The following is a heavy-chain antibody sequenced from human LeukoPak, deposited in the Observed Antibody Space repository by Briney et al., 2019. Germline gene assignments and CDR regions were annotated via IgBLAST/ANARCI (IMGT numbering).Heavy chain of an antibody. CDR1: GFTLSSNL. J-gene: IGHJ4*02. Sequence: GRSLRFSCAASGFTLSSNLMHWVRQAPGKGLEWVAIISYDGGNKYYADSAKGRFSISRDNSRNTLYLQMNSLRVEDTARYYCVRDQRRFYYANSGYYFDLWGQGTLVTVSS. CDR2: ISYDGGNK. CDR3: VRDQRRFYYANSGYYFDL. D-gene: IGHD3-22*01. V-gene: IGHV3-30*03.